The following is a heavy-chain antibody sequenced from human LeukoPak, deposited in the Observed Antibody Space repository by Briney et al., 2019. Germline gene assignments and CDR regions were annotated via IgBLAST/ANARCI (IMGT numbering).Heavy chain of an antibody. CDR2: IDYTGST. Sequence: SETLSLTCAVSGGSISSAGYYWGCIRQPPGKGLEWIGTIDYTGSTYYNPSLKSRVTISKDTAKNQFSLKLSSVTAADTAVYYCVRERGNHVTDYWGQGTLVTVSS. J-gene: IGHJ4*02. D-gene: IGHD1-14*01. V-gene: IGHV4-39*07. CDR1: GGSISSAGYY. CDR3: VRERGNHVTDY.